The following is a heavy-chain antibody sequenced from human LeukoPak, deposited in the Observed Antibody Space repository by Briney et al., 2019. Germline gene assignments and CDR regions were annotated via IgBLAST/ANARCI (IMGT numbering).Heavy chain of an antibody. CDR2: IYHSGST. D-gene: IGHD3-10*01. CDR3: ARHGVGLGYFDY. J-gene: IGHJ4*02. V-gene: IGHV4-59*08. CDR1: GGSISSYY. Sequence: PSETLSLTCTVSGGSISSYYWSWIRQPPGKGLEWIGSIYHSGSTYYNPSLKSRVTISVDTSKNQFSLKLSSVTAADTAVYYCARHGVGLGYFDYWGQGTLVTVSS.